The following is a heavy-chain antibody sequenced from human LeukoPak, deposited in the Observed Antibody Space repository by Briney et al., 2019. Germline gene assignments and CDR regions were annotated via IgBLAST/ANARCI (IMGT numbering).Heavy chain of an antibody. CDR3: ARAQGTSFDY. V-gene: IGHV1-18*01. Sequence: ASVKVSCKASGYTFTNYAISWMRQAPGQGLEWMGWISAYDGNTNYAQKLQGRVTVTTDTSTSTAYMELRSLRSDDTAVYYCARAQGTSFDYWGQGTLVTVSS. J-gene: IGHJ4*02. CDR2: ISAYDGNT. CDR1: GYTFTNYA. D-gene: IGHD1-1*01.